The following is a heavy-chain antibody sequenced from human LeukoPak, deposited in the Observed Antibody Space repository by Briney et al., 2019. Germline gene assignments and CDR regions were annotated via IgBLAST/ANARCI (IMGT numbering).Heavy chain of an antibody. CDR3: TTLGYHLDS. CDR1: GFDFGAYE. D-gene: IGHD3-22*01. CDR2: FAGSDTTK. Sequence: GGSLRLSCAASGFDFGAYEMNWVRQAPGKGLEWVAYFAGSDTTKYYADSVRGRFTISRDNAKKSLYLQMNSLRAEDSALYYCTTLGYHLDSWGQGTLVTVSS. V-gene: IGHV3-48*03. J-gene: IGHJ4*02.